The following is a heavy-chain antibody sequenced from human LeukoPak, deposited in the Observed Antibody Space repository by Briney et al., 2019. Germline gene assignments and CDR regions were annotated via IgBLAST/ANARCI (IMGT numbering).Heavy chain of an antibody. Sequence: SETLSLTCTVSGGSISSYYWSWIRQPAGKGLEWIGYIYYSGSTNYNPSLKSRVTISVDTSKNQFSLKLSSVTAADTAVYYCARLPRGYSYGPFDYWGQGTLVTVSS. D-gene: IGHD5-18*01. CDR2: IYYSGST. CDR1: GGSISSYY. J-gene: IGHJ4*02. V-gene: IGHV4-59*01. CDR3: ARLPRGYSYGPFDY.